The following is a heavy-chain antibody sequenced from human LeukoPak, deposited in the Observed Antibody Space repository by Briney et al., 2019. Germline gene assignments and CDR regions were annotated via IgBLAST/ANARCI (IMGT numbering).Heavy chain of an antibody. CDR1: GFTFSSYA. V-gene: IGHV3-23*01. Sequence: GGSLRLSCAASGFTFSSYAMSWVRQAPGKGLEWVSAICGSGDSTYYADSVKGRFTISRDKSKNTLYLQMNSLRAEDTAVYYCARNSGWFRFDYWGQGTLVTVSS. D-gene: IGHD6-19*01. J-gene: IGHJ4*02. CDR2: ICGSGDST. CDR3: ARNSGWFRFDY.